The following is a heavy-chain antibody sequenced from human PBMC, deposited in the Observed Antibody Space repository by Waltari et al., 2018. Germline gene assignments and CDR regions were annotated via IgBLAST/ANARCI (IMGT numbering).Heavy chain of an antibody. J-gene: IGHJ4*02. CDR3: XKGGDY. V-gene: IGHV3-43*01. Sequence: XXVESGGXVVQPGGSXXXXCAASGXTFDXYTVHGVRQAPGKGLEWVSLLSWDGGSTYYADXXKGRFTXXXXNSXXXXXRXMNSLRXXDTAXXXXXKGGDYXGQGTL. CDR2: LSWDGGST. CDR1: GXTFDXYT. D-gene: IGHD3-16*01.